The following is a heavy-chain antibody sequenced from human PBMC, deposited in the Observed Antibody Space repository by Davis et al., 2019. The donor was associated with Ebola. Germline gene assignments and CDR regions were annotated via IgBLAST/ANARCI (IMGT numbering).Heavy chain of an antibody. CDR2: INPSGGST. J-gene: IGHJ3*02. Sequence: ASVKVSCKASGYTFASYYMHWVRQAPGQGLEWMGIINPSGGSTSYAQKFQGRVTMTRDTSTSTVYMELSSLRSEDTAVYYCARVRYSGYEPLAFDIWGQGTMVTVSS. CDR1: GYTFASYY. V-gene: IGHV1-46*01. D-gene: IGHD5-12*01. CDR3: ARVRYSGYEPLAFDI.